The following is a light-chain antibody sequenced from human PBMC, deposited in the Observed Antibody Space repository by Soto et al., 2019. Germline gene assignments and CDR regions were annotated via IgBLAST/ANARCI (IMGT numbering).Light chain of an antibody. Sequence: QSALTQPRSVSGSPGQSVTISCTGTSSDVGGYNYVSWYQQHPGKAPKLMISDVTNRPSGVPDRFSGAKSGNTASLTISGLQAEDEAEYYCCSYAGSYTYVFGTGTKLTGL. CDR1: SSDVGGYNY. J-gene: IGLJ1*01. CDR3: CSYAGSYTYV. CDR2: DVT. V-gene: IGLV2-11*01.